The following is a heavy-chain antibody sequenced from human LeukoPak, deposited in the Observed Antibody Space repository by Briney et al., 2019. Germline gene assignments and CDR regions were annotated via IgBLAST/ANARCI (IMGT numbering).Heavy chain of an antibody. V-gene: IGHV4-59*08. J-gene: IGHJ4*02. CDR2: IHYSGST. CDR1: GGSISGYY. D-gene: IGHD5-24*01. CDR3: ARHGQNDGYPLDY. Sequence: SETLSLTCTVSGGSISGYYWSWIRQSPGKGLEWIAYIHYSGSTNYNPPLKSRLTISVDTSKNQLSLKLNSMTDADTAVYYCARHGQNDGYPLDYWGQGTLVSVSS.